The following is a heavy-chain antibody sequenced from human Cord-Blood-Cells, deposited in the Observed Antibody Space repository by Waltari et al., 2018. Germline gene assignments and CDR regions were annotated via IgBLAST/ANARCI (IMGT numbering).Heavy chain of an antibody. Sequence: QVQLQESGPGLVKPSETLSLTCTVSGGSISSHYWSWIRQPTGKGLEWIGYIYDSGGSQHKPALKSRVTRSVDTSKNQFSLKLSSVTAADTAVYYCARGKTAYDACDIWGQGTMVTVSS. J-gene: IGHJ3*02. V-gene: IGHV4-59*11. CDR2: IYDSGGS. CDR1: GGSISSHY. D-gene: IGHD1-1*01. CDR3: ARGKTAYDACDI.